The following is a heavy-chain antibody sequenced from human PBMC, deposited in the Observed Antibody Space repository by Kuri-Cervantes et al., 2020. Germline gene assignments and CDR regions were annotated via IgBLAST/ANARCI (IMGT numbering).Heavy chain of an antibody. CDR3: ANSWGSGSYTGS. D-gene: IGHD3-10*01. CDR1: GFTFSSYW. J-gene: IGHJ5*02. CDR2: INQGGSEK. Sequence: GESLKISCAASGFTFSSYWMSWVRQAPGKGLEWVANINQGGSEKYYVDSVKGRFTISRDNAKNSLYLQMHSLTAEDTAVYYCANSWGSGSYTGSWGQGTLVTVSS. V-gene: IGHV3-7*01.